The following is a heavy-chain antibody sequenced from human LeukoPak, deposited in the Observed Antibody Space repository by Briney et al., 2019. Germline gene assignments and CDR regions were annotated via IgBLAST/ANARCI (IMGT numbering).Heavy chain of an antibody. J-gene: IGHJ4*02. Sequence: AGGSLRLSCAASGFTFSSYWMHWVRQAPGKGLVWVSCINSDGSSTSYADSVKGRFTISRDNAKNTLYLQMNSLRAEDTAVYYCAREPINGYDRPFDYWGQGTLVTVSS. CDR2: INSDGSST. D-gene: IGHD5-12*01. V-gene: IGHV3-74*01. CDR1: GFTFSSYW. CDR3: AREPINGYDRPFDY.